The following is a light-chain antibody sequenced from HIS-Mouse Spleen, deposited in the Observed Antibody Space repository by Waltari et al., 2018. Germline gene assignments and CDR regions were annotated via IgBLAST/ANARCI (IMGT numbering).Light chain of an antibody. CDR3: SSYTSSSTRV. CDR2: DVS. CDR1: SSDVGGYNY. J-gene: IGLJ3*02. V-gene: IGLV2-14*03. Sequence: QSALTQPASVSGSPGHSITISCTGPSSDVGGYNYVSWYQQHPGKAPKPMLYDVSNRPSGVSNRFSGSKSGNTASLTISGLQAEDEADYYCSSYTSSSTRVFGGGTKLTVL.